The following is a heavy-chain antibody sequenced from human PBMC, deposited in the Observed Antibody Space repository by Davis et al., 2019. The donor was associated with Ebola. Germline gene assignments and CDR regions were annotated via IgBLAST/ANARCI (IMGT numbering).Heavy chain of an antibody. Sequence: MPSETLSLTCTVSGGSISSYYWSWIRQPPGKGLEWIGYIYYSGSTNYNPSLKSRVTISVDTSKNQFSLKLSSVTAADTAVYYCASSSYGDYLVSGYWGQGTLVTASS. CDR1: GGSISSYY. J-gene: IGHJ4*02. V-gene: IGHV4-59*01. CDR3: ASSSYGDYLVSGY. CDR2: IYYSGST. D-gene: IGHD4-17*01.